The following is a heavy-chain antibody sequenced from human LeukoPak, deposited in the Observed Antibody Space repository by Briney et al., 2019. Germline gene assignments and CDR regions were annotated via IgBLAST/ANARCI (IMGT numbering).Heavy chain of an antibody. V-gene: IGHV1-18*01. J-gene: IGHJ6*03. CDR1: GYTFTSYD. D-gene: IGHD3-10*01. CDR2: ISAYNGNT. Sequence: ASVKVSCKASGYTFTSYDINWVRQATGQGLEWMGWISAYNGNTNYAQKLQGRVTMTTDTSTSTAYMELRSLRSDDTAVYYCARGSGSYLAGYYYYYMDVWGKGTTVTISS. CDR3: ARGSGSYLAGYYYYYMDV.